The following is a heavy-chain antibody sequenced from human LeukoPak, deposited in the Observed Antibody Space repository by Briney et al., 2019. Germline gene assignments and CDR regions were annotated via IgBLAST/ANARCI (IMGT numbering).Heavy chain of an antibody. CDR2: INPSGGST. CDR3: AREVGARGFDY. Sequence: ASVKVSCKASGYTFTSYYMHWVRQAPGQGLEWMGIINPSGGSTSYAQKFQGRVTMTRDMSTSTVYMELSGLRSEDTAVYYCAREVGARGFDYWGQGTLVTVSS. CDR1: GYTFTSYY. J-gene: IGHJ4*02. V-gene: IGHV1-46*01. D-gene: IGHD1-26*01.